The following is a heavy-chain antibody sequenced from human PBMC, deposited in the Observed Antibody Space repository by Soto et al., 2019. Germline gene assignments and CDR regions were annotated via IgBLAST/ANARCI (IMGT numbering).Heavy chain of an antibody. Sequence: QVQLVESGGGVVQPGRSLRLSCVVSGFTFSNYGMHWVRQAPGKGLEWLADIWYDGSGQRYADSVQGRFTISRDNSNNTLYLQMNSLRVDDTAVYYCAKDQVLREYCGHALDVWGQGTTVTVSS. CDR3: AKDQVLREYCGHALDV. CDR1: GFTFSNYG. J-gene: IGHJ6*02. CDR2: IWYDGSGQ. D-gene: IGHD3-10*01. V-gene: IGHV3-33*03.